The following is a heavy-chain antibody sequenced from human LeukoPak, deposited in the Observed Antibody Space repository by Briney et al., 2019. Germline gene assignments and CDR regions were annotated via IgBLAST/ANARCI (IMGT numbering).Heavy chain of an antibody. CDR2: IGPTGTDR. CDR3: ATETIGRHYDY. J-gene: IGHJ4*02. D-gene: IGHD1-14*01. V-gene: IGHV3-21*01. Sequence: GGSLRLSCAASGFTFSSCGFNWVRQAPGKGLEWVSSIGPTGTDRYYAGSVRGRFTISRDNAKNSMYLQMDSLRDGDTAVYYCATETIGRHYDYWGQGTLLTVSS. CDR1: GFTFSSCG.